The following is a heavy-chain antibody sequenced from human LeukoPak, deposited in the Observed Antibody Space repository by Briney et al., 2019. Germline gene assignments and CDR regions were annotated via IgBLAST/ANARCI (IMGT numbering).Heavy chain of an antibody. CDR3: AKEEDYGGNPDY. CDR1: GFTFSSYA. V-gene: IGHV3-30-3*01. D-gene: IGHD4-23*01. J-gene: IGHJ4*02. Sequence: GGSLRLSCAASGFTFSSYAMHWVRQAPGKGLEWVAVISYDGSNKYYADSVKGRFTISRDNSKNTLYLQMNSLRAEDTAVYYCAKEEDYGGNPDYWGQGTLVIVSS. CDR2: ISYDGSNK.